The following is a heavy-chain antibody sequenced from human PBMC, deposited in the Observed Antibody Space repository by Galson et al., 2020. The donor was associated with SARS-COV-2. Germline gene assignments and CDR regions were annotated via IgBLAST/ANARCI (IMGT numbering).Heavy chain of an antibody. CDR2: ISYEGSKQ. CDR3: AKFRDFFGFRGGYYTMDI. CDR1: GFSFNNFG. Sequence: GGSLRLSCVAGGFSFNNFGMHWVRQAPGRGLEWVALISYEGSKQYYADSVKGRFTISKDNSRNTLFLSMNSLRPEDTAVYYCAKFRDFFGFRGGYYTMDIWGLGTSVTVSS. V-gene: IGHV3-30*18. D-gene: IGHD3-3*01. J-gene: IGHJ6*02.